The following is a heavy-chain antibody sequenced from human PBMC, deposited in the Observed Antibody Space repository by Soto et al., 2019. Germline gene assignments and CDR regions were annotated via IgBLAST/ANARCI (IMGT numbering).Heavy chain of an antibody. Sequence: QVQLAQSGAEVKPPGASVKVSCKASGYTFTGHYMHWVRQVSGKRLEHLGWLKSDNGGTYYAPKFEGRVTFTRDTSTSTAYMELNGLQSDDTAVYFCARDLCALGSGTACPLYGLDIWGQGTTVVVS. J-gene: IGHJ6*02. CDR3: ARDLCALGSGTACPLYGLDI. V-gene: IGHV1-2*02. D-gene: IGHD3-10*01. CDR2: LKSDNGGT. CDR1: GYTFTGHY.